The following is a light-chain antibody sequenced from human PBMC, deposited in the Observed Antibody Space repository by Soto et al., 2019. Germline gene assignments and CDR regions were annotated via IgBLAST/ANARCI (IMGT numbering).Light chain of an antibody. CDR2: LGS. V-gene: IGKV2-28*01. CDR1: QSLLHSNGYNY. CDR3: MQALQTLLT. J-gene: IGKJ4*01. Sequence: DIVMTQSPLSLPVTPGEPASISCRSSQSLLHSNGYNYLDWYLQKPGQSPQLLIYLGSNRASGVPDRFSGSGSGTDFTLKISGVEAEDVGVYYCMQALQTLLTFGGGTKVDIK.